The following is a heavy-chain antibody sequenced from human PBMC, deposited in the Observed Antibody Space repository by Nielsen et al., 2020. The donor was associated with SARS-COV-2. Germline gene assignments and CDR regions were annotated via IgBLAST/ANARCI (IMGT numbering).Heavy chain of an antibody. Sequence: SVKVSCKASGGSFSSYAISWVRQAPGQGLEWMGRIIPLLDMADHGQQFQGRVTITADKSTSTAYMELSSLRYEDTAVYYRARVKGTHGGSYLDVWGQGTAVTVSS. V-gene: IGHV1-69*04. D-gene: IGHD2-15*01. CDR3: ARVKGTHGGSYLDV. CDR2: IIPLLDMA. J-gene: IGHJ6*02. CDR1: GGSFSSYA.